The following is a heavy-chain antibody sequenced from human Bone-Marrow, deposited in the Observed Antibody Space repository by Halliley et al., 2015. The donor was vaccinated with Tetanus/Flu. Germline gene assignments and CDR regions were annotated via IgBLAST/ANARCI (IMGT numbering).Heavy chain of an antibody. J-gene: IGHJ6*02. D-gene: IGHD1-26*01. V-gene: IGHV3-30*07. CDR3: ARYAYAYSGNHYDFGMDV. CDR2: SYNGSNA. Sequence: SYNGSNAYYAYPVQGRFTISRDNAKTSLYLQMNSLRVEDTAMYYCARYAYAYSGNHYDFGMDVWGQGTTVTVSS.